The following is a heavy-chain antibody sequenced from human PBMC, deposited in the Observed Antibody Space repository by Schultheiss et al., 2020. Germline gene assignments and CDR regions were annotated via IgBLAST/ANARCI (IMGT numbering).Heavy chain of an antibody. J-gene: IGHJ4*02. Sequence: SLKISCAASGFTFDDYAMHWVRQAPGKGLEWVSGISWNSGSIGYADSVKGRFTISRDNAKNSLYLQMNSLRAEDTAVYYCAKFLVNLDYWGQGTLVTVSS. CDR1: GFTFDDYA. CDR3: AKFLVNLDY. D-gene: IGHD4-23*01. V-gene: IGHV3-9*01. CDR2: ISWNSGSI.